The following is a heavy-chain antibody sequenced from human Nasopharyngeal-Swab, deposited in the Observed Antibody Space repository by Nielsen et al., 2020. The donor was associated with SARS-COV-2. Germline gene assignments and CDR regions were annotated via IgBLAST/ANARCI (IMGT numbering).Heavy chain of an antibody. D-gene: IGHD3-3*01. Sequence: WIRRPPGKGLEWIGRMHTSTTTSYNPSLKSRVTISVDKSKNQFSLKLSSVTAADTAVYYCARMIFGVANAGIDVWGQGATVTVSS. CDR2: MHTSTTT. J-gene: IGHJ6*02. V-gene: IGHV4-61*02. CDR3: ARMIFGVANAGIDV.